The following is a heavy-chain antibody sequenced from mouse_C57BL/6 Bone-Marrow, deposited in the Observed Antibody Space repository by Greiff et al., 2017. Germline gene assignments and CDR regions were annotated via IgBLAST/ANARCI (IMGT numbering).Heavy chain of an antibody. D-gene: IGHD2-5*01. V-gene: IGHV8-8*01. CDR2: IWWDDDK. CDR1: GFSLSTFGMG. CDR3: ARNYYSNYFWFAY. Sequence: QVTLKVSGPGILQPSQTLSLTCSFSGFSLSTFGMGVGWIRQPSGKGLEWLAHIWWDDDKYYHPALKRRLTISKDSSKNQVFLKFANVDTADTATYYCARNYYSNYFWFAYWGQGTLVTVSA. J-gene: IGHJ3*01.